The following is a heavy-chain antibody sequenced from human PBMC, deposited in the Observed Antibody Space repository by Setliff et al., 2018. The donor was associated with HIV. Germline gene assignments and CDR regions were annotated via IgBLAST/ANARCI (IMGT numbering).Heavy chain of an antibody. D-gene: IGHD3-3*01. CDR1: GGSISSGGYY. V-gene: IGHV4-31*03. CDR3: ARALDPTYYDFWRFDP. Sequence: SETLSLTCTVSGGSISSGGYYWSWIRQHPGKGLEWIGYTFYNGSSYYNPSLKSRVTISADTSKNQFSLRLITMTAADTAVYYCARALDPTYYDFWRFDPWGQGTLVTVSS. CDR2: TFYNGSS. J-gene: IGHJ5*02.